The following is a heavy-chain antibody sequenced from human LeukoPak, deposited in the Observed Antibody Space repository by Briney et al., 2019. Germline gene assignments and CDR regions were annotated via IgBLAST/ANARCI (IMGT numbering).Heavy chain of an antibody. J-gene: IGHJ6*02. CDR1: GFTFSSYA. D-gene: IGHD2-2*01. CDR2: ISGSGGST. Sequence: GESLRLSCAASGFTFSSYAMSGVRQAPGRGLAWVSAISGSGGSTYYAHSVKGRFTISRDNSKNTLYLQMNSLRAEDTAVYYCAKARPTDRYCSSTSCKRPYYYYGMDVWGQGTTVTVSS. V-gene: IGHV3-23*01. CDR3: AKARPTDRYCSSTSCKRPYYYYGMDV.